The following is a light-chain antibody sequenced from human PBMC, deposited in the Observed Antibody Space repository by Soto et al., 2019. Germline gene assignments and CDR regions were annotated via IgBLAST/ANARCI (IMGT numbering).Light chain of an antibody. CDR3: SSHTTSNTRV. CDR1: SSDVGAYDF. V-gene: IGLV2-14*03. J-gene: IGLJ1*01. CDR2: EVS. Sequence: QSVLTQPASVSGSPGQSIVISCTGTSSDVGAYDFVSWYQQHPDKAPKLLIYEVSNRPSGVSDRFSGSKSVNTATLTISGLQAEDEADYYCSSHTTSNTRVFGTGTKVTVL.